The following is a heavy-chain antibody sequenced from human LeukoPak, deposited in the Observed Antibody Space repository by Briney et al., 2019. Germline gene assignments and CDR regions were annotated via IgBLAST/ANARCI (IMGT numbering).Heavy chain of an antibody. Sequence: ASVKVSCKASGYTFTSYGISWVRQAPGQGLEWVGWISAYNGNTNYAQKLQGRVTMTTDTSTSTAYMELRSLRSDDTAVYYCARVFSEYSSSWYYFDYWGQGTLVTVSS. CDR3: ARVFSEYSSSWYYFDY. CDR1: GYTFTSYG. V-gene: IGHV1-18*01. CDR2: ISAYNGNT. J-gene: IGHJ4*02. D-gene: IGHD6-13*01.